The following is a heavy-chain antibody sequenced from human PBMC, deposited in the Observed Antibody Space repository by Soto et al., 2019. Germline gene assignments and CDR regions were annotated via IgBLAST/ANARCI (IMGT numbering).Heavy chain of an antibody. D-gene: IGHD5-12*01. CDR2: IYYSGST. CDR1: GGSISSYY. Sequence: SETLSLTCTVSGGSISSYYWSWIRQPPGKGLEWIGYIYYSGSTNYNPSLKSRVTISVDTPKNQFSLKLSSVTAADTAVYYCASTTSGYDYYFDYWGQGTLVTVSS. CDR3: ASTTSGYDYYFDY. V-gene: IGHV4-59*08. J-gene: IGHJ4*02.